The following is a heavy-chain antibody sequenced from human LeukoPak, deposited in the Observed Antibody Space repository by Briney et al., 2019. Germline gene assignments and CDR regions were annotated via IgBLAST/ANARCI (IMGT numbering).Heavy chain of an antibody. V-gene: IGHV1-2*06. CDR1: GYTFTGYY. D-gene: IGHD6-13*01. CDR2: INPSSGGT. Sequence: GASVKVSCKASGYTFTGYYMHWVLQAPGQGLEWMGRINPSSGGTNYAQKFQGRVTMTRDTSISTAYMELSRLRSDATAVYCCVGGDSSSWYAGYQPRRYKWFDPWGQGTLVTVSS. J-gene: IGHJ5*02. CDR3: VGGDSSSWYAGYQPRRYKWFDP.